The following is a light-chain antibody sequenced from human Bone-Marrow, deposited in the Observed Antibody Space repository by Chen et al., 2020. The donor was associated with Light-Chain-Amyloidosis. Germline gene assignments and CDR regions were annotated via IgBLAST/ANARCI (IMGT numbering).Light chain of an antibody. J-gene: IGKJ4*01. CDR3: KQSYGMPRS. CDR2: DAS. Sequence: DIQMTQSPSSLSASVGDRVTITCRASQSIANFLNWYQQKPGKAPNLLIYDASSLQSGVPSRFRCSGSGTEFTLTINTLQPEDSATYFCKQSYGMPRSFGGGTK. CDR1: QSIANF. V-gene: IGKV1-39*01.